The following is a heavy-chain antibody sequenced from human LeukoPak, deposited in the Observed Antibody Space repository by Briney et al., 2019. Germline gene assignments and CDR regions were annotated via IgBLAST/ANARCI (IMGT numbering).Heavy chain of an antibody. D-gene: IGHD3-16*02. Sequence: SQTLSLTCTVSGGSISSGGYYWSWIRQHPGKGLEWIVYIYYSGSTYYNPSLKSRVTISVDTSKNQFSLKLSSVTAADTAVYHCARVTYYDYVWGSYRYDAFDIWGQGTMVTVSS. CDR3: ARVTYYDYVWGSYRYDAFDI. J-gene: IGHJ3*02. CDR2: IYYSGST. V-gene: IGHV4-31*03. CDR1: GGSISSGGYY.